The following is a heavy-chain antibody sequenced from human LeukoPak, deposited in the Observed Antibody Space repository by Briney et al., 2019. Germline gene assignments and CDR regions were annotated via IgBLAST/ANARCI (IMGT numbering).Heavy chain of an antibody. CDR3: VKEVVATIPPL. V-gene: IGHV3-48*01. CDR1: GFTFSSYS. CDR2: ISSSSSTI. Sequence: GGSLRLSCAASGFTFSSYSMNWVRQAPGKGLEWVSYISSSSSTIYYADSVKGRFTISRDNSKNTLFLQMNSLRAEDTAVYYCVKEVVATIPPLWGQGTLVTVSS. J-gene: IGHJ4*02. D-gene: IGHD5-12*01.